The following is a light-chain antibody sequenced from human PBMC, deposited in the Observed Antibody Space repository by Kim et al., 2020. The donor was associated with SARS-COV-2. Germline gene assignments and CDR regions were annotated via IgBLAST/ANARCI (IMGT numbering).Light chain of an antibody. J-gene: IGLJ2*01. CDR2: LNSDGSH. CDR1: SGHGGYA. Sequence: SVKLTCTRGSGHGGYAIAWHQQQPEKGPRYLMKLNSDGSHSKGDGIPDRFSGSSSGAERYLTISSLQSEDEADYYCQTWGTGIVVFGGGTQLTVL. V-gene: IGLV4-69*01. CDR3: QTWGTGIVV.